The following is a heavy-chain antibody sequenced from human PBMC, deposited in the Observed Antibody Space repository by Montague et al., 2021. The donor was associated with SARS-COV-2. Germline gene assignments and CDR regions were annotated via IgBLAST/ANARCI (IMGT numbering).Heavy chain of an antibody. Sequence: SETLSLTCTVSGGSISSNYWNWIRQPPGRGLEWIGYIYYSGSTNYNPSLESRVTISADTSKNHFSLKLRSVTAADTAVYHCAREISGPDYFDYWGQGTLVTVSS. J-gene: IGHJ4*02. V-gene: IGHV4-59*01. D-gene: IGHD3-10*01. CDR1: GGSISSNY. CDR2: IYYSGST. CDR3: AREISGPDYFDY.